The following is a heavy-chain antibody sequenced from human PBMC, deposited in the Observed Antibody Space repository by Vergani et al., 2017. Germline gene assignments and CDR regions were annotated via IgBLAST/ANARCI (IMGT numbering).Heavy chain of an antibody. J-gene: IGHJ4*02. V-gene: IGHV5-51*01. CDR2: IYHADSDT. Sequence: EVALVQSGPEMRKSGEALKISCKCSEYSFGNYWIGWVRQLPGKGLEWMGIIYHADSDTRYSPSFQGQVTISADKSISTAFLQWDSLKASDTALYYCARHTTFTDSWGQGTLVTVSS. CDR1: EYSFGNYW. CDR3: ARHTTFTDS. D-gene: IGHD2/OR15-2a*01.